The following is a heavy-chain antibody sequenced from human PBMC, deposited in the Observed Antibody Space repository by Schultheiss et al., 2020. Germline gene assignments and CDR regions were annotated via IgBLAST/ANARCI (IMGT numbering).Heavy chain of an antibody. CDR2: INHSGST. J-gene: IGHJ4*02. CDR3: ASRAVAPYYFDY. V-gene: IGHV4-34*01. Sequence: SQTLSLTCAVYGGSFSGYYWSWIRQPPGKGLEWIGEINHSGSTNYNPSLKSRVTISVDKSKNQFSLKLSSVTAADTAVYYCASRAVAPYYFDYWGQGTLVTVSS. CDR1: GGSFSGYY. D-gene: IGHD6-19*01.